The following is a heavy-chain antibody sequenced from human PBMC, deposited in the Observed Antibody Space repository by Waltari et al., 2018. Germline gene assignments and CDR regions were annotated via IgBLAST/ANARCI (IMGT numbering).Heavy chain of an antibody. V-gene: IGHV3-74*01. CDR2: INGDGSAI. CDR1: GFTFSTYW. J-gene: IGHJ5*02. D-gene: IGHD3-10*01. Sequence: EVQLVESGGGLVHPGGSLRLSCDASGFTFSTYWIHWVRQAPGKGRVWVSRINGDGSAINYADSVKGRFTISRDNAKNSVSLQMNSLRAEDTAVYYCIRSSSGWFDPWGQGTLVTVSS. CDR3: IRSSSGWFDP.